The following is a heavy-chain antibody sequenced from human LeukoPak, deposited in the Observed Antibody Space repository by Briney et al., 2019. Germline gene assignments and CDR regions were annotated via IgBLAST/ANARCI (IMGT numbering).Heavy chain of an antibody. D-gene: IGHD4-17*01. V-gene: IGHV1-18*01. J-gene: IGHJ4*02. Sequence: ASVKVSCKASGYTFKNYGFSWVRQAPGQGLEWMGWASTYNGNTNYAQKLQGRVTMTTDTSTSTAYMELRSLRSDDTAVYYCARDTFGDYGSDYFDYWGQGTLVTVSS. CDR1: GYTFKNYG. CDR3: ARDTFGDYGSDYFDY. CDR2: ASTYNGNT.